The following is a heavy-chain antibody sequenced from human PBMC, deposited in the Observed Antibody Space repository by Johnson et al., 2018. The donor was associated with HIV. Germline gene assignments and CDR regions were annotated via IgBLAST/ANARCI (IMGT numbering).Heavy chain of an antibody. CDR3: AKALGWELSI. D-gene: IGHD1-26*01. CDR1: GLSFSNFG. CDR2: ISGSGGST. Sequence: EQLVESGGGVVQPGKSLTLSCVASGLSFSNFGIHWVRQAPGKGLEWVSAISGSGGSTYYADSVKGRFTISRDNSKNTLYLQMNSLRAEDTAVYYCAKALGWELSIWGQGTMVTVSS. V-gene: IGHV3-23*04. J-gene: IGHJ3*02.